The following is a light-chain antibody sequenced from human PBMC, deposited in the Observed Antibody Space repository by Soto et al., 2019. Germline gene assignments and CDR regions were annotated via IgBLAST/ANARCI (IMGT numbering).Light chain of an antibody. CDR3: QQLRLGT. CDR1: QSVSGY. J-gene: IGKJ3*01. CDR2: DVS. V-gene: IGKV3-11*01. Sequence: SVATVSLTKGERATLSCRASQSVSGYLAWYQQKPGQAPRLLIYDVSSRATGIPARFSGSGSGTDFTLTISGLEPEDGAVYYCQQLRLGTFGPGTMVDI.